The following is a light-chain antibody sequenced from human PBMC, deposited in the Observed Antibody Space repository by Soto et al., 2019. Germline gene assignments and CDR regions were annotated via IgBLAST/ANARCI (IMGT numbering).Light chain of an antibody. CDR3: LSFDSSLSVV. V-gene: IGLV1-40*01. J-gene: IGLJ2*01. CDR2: GNT. CDR1: SSNIGAGYD. Sequence: QPVLTQPPSVSGAPGQRVTISCTGSSSNIGAGYDVHWYQQLPGRAPKLLIYGNTNRPSGVPDRFSGSKSGTSASLAITGLQAEDEADYYCLSFDSSLSVVFGGGTTLTVL.